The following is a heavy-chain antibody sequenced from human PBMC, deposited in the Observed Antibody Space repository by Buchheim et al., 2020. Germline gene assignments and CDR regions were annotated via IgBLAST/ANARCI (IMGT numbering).Heavy chain of an antibody. D-gene: IGHD2-21*02. CDR1: GFTFSSYA. CDR2: ISYDGSNK. V-gene: IGHV3-30*04. Sequence: QVQLVESGGGVVQPGRSLRLSCAASGFTFSSYAMHWVRQAPGKGLEWVAVISYDGSNKYYADSVKGRFTISRDNSKNKLYVQMNSLRAEDTAVYYCATGLDAVLTAYWGQGTL. J-gene: IGHJ4*02. CDR3: ATGLDAVLTAY.